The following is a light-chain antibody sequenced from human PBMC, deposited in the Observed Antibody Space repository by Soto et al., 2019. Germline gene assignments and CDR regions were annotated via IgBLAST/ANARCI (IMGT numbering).Light chain of an antibody. V-gene: IGKV1-5*01. CDR3: QQYHTDWT. Sequence: DIQMTQSPYTPSSSVGDRVTIACRASQSITKWLAWYQQKPGKAPKLLIFDASTLESGVPSRFSASGYGTEFTLTISSPQADDYATFYCQQYHTDWTFGQGTKVDIK. J-gene: IGKJ1*01. CDR1: QSITKW. CDR2: DAS.